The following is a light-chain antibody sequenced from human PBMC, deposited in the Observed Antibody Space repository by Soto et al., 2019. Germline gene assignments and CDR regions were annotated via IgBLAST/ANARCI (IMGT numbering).Light chain of an antibody. V-gene: IGKV1-33*01. CDR1: QDISNY. CDR3: QQEFT. J-gene: IGKJ3*01. CDR2: DAS. Sequence: DIPMTQSPSSLSASVGDRVTITCQASQDISNYLNWYQQKPGKAPKLLIYDASNLETGVPSRFSGSGSGTDFTFTISSLQPEDIATYYCQQEFTFGPGTKVDIK.